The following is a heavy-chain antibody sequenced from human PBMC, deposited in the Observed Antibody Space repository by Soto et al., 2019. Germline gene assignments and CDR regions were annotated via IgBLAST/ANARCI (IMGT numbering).Heavy chain of an antibody. D-gene: IGHD3-3*01. Sequence: LETLSLTCTVSGGSISSYYWSWIRQPPGKGLEWIGYIYYSGSTNYNPSLKSRVTISVDTSKNQFSLKLSSVTAADTAVYYCARSLFGTPFDYWGQGTLVTVSS. V-gene: IGHV4-59*01. CDR3: ARSLFGTPFDY. CDR2: IYYSGST. CDR1: GGSISSYY. J-gene: IGHJ4*02.